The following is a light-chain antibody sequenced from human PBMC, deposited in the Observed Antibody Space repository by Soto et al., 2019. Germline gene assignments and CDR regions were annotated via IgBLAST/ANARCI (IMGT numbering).Light chain of an antibody. Sequence: QSALTQPRSVSGSPGQSVTISCTGTSSDVGTYNYVSWYQQHPGKAPKLMIYDVTKRPSGVPDRFSGSKSASTASLTISGLQAEDEADYYCCSYAGYYTLLFGGGTKLTVL. CDR1: SSDVGTYNY. CDR2: DVT. J-gene: IGLJ2*01. CDR3: CSYAGYYTLL. V-gene: IGLV2-11*01.